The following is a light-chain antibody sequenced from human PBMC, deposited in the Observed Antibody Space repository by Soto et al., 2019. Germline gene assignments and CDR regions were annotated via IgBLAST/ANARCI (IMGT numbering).Light chain of an antibody. J-gene: IGKJ1*01. CDR2: RAS. CDR3: QQYDLYST. V-gene: IGKV1-5*03. Sequence: DIPVTQSPSALSASVGDRVSITCRASQTINNHLAWYQQKPGKAPKLLIHRASSLESGVPSRFSGSGSGTEFTLTISSLQPDDFATYYCQQYDLYSTFGQGTKVEIK. CDR1: QTINNH.